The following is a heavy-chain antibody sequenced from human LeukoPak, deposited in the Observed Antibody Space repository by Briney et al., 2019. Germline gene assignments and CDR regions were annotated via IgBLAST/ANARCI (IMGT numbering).Heavy chain of an antibody. CDR2: TFFRGST. CDR1: GASISSSTYH. CDR3: ARHGIDVLLKDYYFDY. D-gene: IGHD3-16*01. J-gene: IGHJ4*02. Sequence: PSETLSLTCTVSGASISSSTYHWGWIRQPPGKGLEWIGSTFFRGSTYYNPSLKSRVTISVDTSKNQFSLRLSSVTAADTAVYYCARHGIDVLLKDYYFDYWGQGTRVTVPP. V-gene: IGHV4-39*01.